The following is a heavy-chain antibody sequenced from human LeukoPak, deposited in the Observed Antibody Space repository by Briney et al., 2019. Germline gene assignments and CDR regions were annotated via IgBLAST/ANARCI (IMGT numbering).Heavy chain of an antibody. D-gene: IGHD3-10*01. Sequence: GGSLRLSCAASGFTFSSYGRHWVRQAPGKGLEWVAVIWYGGSNKYYADSVKGRFTISRDNSKNTLYLQMNSLRAEDTAVYYCAKLFSGDAFDIWGQGPMVTVSS. CDR1: GFTFSSYG. V-gene: IGHV3-33*08. J-gene: IGHJ3*02. CDR3: AKLFSGDAFDI. CDR2: IWYGGSNK.